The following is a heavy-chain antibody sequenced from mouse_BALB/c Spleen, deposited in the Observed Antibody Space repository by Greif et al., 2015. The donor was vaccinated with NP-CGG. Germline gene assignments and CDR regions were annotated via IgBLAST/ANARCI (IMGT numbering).Heavy chain of an antibody. J-gene: IGHJ2*01. CDR1: GYSITSGYY. CDR3: ARRVFFDY. V-gene: IGHV3-6*02. Sequence: EVQLQQSGPGLVKPSQSLSLTCSVTGYSITSGYYWNWIRQFPGNKLEWMGYISYDGSNNYNPSLKNRISITRDTSKNQFSLKLNSVTTEDTATYYCARRVFFDYWAQGTTLTVSS. CDR2: ISYDGSN.